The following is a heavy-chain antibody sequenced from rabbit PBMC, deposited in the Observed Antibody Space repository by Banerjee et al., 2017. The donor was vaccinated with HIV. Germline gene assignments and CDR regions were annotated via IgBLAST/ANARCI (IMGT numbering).Heavy chain of an antibody. Sequence: QEQLEESGGDLVKPEGSLTLTCTASGFDFSSYWMCWVRQAPGKGLEWIACIYVDSVANTYYANWAKGRFSISKTSSTTVTLQMTSLTAADTASYFCARDLAGVIGWNFNLWGPGTLVTVS. CDR3: ARDLAGVIGWNFNL. CDR2: IYVDSVANT. CDR1: GFDFSSYW. V-gene: IGHV1S45*01. J-gene: IGHJ4*01. D-gene: IGHD4-1*01.